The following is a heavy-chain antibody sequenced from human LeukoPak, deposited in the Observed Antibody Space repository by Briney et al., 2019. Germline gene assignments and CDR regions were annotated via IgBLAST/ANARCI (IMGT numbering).Heavy chain of an antibody. CDR3: ATEWALAQN. CDR1: GFTFSTST. V-gene: IGHV3-21*01. D-gene: IGHD1-26*01. Sequence: GGSLRLSCAASGFTFSTSTMSWARQAPGKGLEWVSSLSGSSSYIYYADSVKGRFTISRDNAKKSLYLQMDSLRAEDTAIYFCATEWALAQNWGQGTLVTVSS. J-gene: IGHJ4*02. CDR2: LSGSSSYI.